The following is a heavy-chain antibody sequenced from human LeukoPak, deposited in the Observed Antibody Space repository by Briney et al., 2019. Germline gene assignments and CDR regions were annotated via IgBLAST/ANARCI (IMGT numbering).Heavy chain of an antibody. CDR1: GFTVNNNY. CDR2: FYSDGRT. Sequence: GGSLRLSCAVSGFTVNNNYMSWVRQAPGKGLEWVSGFYSDGRTYYAGSVQGRFTLSRDNSKNAVYLQMNSVRADDTAVYYCARSDSASGPGGLDYWGQGTLVTVSS. D-gene: IGHD3-10*01. V-gene: IGHV3-53*01. CDR3: ARSDSASGPGGLDY. J-gene: IGHJ4*02.